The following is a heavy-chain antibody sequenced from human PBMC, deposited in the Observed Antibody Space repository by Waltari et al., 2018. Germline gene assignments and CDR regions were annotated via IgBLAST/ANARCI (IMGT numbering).Heavy chain of an antibody. CDR3: ARGRYNWSH. D-gene: IGHD1-20*01. Sequence: QVQLQQWGAGLLKPSETLSLTCAVYGGSFSGYYWSWSRQPPGKGLEWIGEIDHSGSTNYNPSLKSRVTISVDTSKNQFSLKLTSVTAADTAVYYCARGRYNWSHWGQGTLVTVSS. V-gene: IGHV4-34*01. CDR2: IDHSGST. J-gene: IGHJ4*02. CDR1: GGSFSGYY.